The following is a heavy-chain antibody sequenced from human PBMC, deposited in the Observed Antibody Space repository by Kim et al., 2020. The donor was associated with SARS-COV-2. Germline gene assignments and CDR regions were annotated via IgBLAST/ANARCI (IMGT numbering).Heavy chain of an antibody. D-gene: IGHD2-21*01. CDR3: AKTPRNLWSTVYFDY. Sequence: GGSLRLSCTASGFTFSNFVMGWVRQAPGKGVEWVAVISGGAVNTHYADSVGGRFTISRDNSKSTLYLQMSNLRGDDTAIYYCAKTPRNLWSTVYFDYWGQGALVAVSS. J-gene: IGHJ4*02. V-gene: IGHV3-23*01. CDR2: ISGGAVNT. CDR1: GFTFSNFV.